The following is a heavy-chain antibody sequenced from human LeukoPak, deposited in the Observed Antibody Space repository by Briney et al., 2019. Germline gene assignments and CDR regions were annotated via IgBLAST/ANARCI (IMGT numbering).Heavy chain of an antibody. Sequence: PGGSLRLSCAASGFTFSSCWMSWVRQAPGKGLEWVANIKQDGSEKYYVDSVKGRFTISRDNAKNSLYLQMNSLRAEDTAVYYCARDDCSSISCYHNWFDPWGQGTLATVSS. J-gene: IGHJ5*02. V-gene: IGHV3-7*01. D-gene: IGHD2-2*01. CDR1: GFTFSSCW. CDR3: ARDDCSSISCYHNWFDP. CDR2: IKQDGSEK.